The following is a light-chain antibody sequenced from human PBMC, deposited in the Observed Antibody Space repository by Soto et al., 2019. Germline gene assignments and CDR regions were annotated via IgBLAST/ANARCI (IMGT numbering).Light chain of an antibody. CDR3: QRSYTTSRT. CDR2: AAS. V-gene: IGKV1-39*01. Sequence: ITMTQYQSSLSGSVGDRGTITCRASQSISSYLNWYQQKPGKAPKLLIYAASSLQSGVPSRFSGSGSGSDFTLSIGILLPEDFATYDWQRSYTTSRTFGQGTKVDI. J-gene: IGKJ1*01. CDR1: QSISSY.